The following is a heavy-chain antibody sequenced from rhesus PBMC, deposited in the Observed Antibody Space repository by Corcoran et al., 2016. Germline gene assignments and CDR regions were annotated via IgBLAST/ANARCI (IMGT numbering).Heavy chain of an antibody. CDR2: IIPRVGIT. Sequence: QVQLVQSGAEVKTPGASVKVSCKASGFPFGSYAISWVGQAPGQGIEWMGEIIPRVGITKYAEKFQGRVTSTADTSTRKAYMELSSLRSEDTAVYYCARCSIAAAVYHYWGQGVLVTVSS. CDR1: GFPFGSYA. CDR3: ARCSIAAAVYHY. J-gene: IGHJ4*01. D-gene: IGHD6-31*01. V-gene: IGHV1-198*02.